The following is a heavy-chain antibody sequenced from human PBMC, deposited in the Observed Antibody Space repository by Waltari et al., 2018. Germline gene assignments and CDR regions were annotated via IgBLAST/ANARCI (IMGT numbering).Heavy chain of an antibody. CDR2: INPNSGAT. CDR1: GYAVPVYF. CDR3: ATEGANSEFHY. Sequence: QVQLVQYGADVKKSGASVKVPCRTSGYAVPVYFIHWVRQAPGQGLEWVGRINPNSGATNYPQKFQDRVTISRDTSIRTVYMDLTRLTPDDTAIYYCATEGANSEFHYWGQGTLVNVSS. D-gene: IGHD3-16*01. J-gene: IGHJ4*02. V-gene: IGHV1-2*06.